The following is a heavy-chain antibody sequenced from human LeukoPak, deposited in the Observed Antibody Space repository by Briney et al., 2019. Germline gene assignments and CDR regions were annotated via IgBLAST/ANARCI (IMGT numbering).Heavy chain of an antibody. CDR1: GGSISSGDYY. CDR3: ARVIFLEWFTDY. Sequence: SSETLSLTCTVSGGSISSGDYYWSWISQPPGKGLEWVGYIYYSGSTYYNPSLKSRVTISVGTSKNQFSLKLSSVTAADTAVYYCARVIFLEWFTDYWGQGTLVTVSS. CDR2: IYYSGST. D-gene: IGHD3-3*01. J-gene: IGHJ4*02. V-gene: IGHV4-30-4*01.